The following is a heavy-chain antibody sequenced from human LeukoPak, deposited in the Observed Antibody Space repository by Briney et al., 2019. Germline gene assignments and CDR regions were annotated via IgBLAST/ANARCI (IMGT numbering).Heavy chain of an antibody. CDR1: GFTFTSSA. D-gene: IGHD1-26*01. CDR2: IAVGSGNT. J-gene: IGHJ3*02. V-gene: IGHV1-58*02. CDR3: AAMLAGGSPTSGDAFDI. Sequence: ASVKVSCKASGFTFTSSAMQWVRQARGQRLEWIGWIAVGSGNTNYEQKFQERVTITRDMSTSTAYMALSSPRSEDTAVYYCAAMLAGGSPTSGDAFDIWGQGTMVTVSS.